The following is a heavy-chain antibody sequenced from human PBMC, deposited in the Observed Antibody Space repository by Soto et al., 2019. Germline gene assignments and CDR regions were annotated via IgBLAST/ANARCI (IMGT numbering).Heavy chain of an antibody. Sequence: LGGSLRLSCASSGFTFSSYAMSWVRQAPGKGLEWVSAISGSGGSTYYADSVKGRFTISRDNSKNTLYLQMNSLRAEDTAVYYCAKGGRYCSGGSCYPAFFDYWGQGTLVTVSS. CDR3: AKGGRYCSGGSCYPAFFDY. J-gene: IGHJ4*02. CDR2: ISGSGGST. D-gene: IGHD2-15*01. V-gene: IGHV3-23*01. CDR1: GFTFSSYA.